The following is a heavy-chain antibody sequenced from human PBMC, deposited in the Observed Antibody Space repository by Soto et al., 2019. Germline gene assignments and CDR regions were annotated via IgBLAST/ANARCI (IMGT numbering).Heavy chain of an antibody. Sequence: GASVKVSCKASGYTFTSYYMHWVRQAPGQGLEWMGIINPSGGSTSYAQKFQGRVTMTRDTSTSTVYMELSSLRSEDTAVYYCDRSRDSNYLYNWFDPWGQGTLVTVSS. CDR1: GYTFTSYY. D-gene: IGHD4-4*01. CDR3: DRSRDSNYLYNWFDP. J-gene: IGHJ5*02. CDR2: INPSGGST. V-gene: IGHV1-46*03.